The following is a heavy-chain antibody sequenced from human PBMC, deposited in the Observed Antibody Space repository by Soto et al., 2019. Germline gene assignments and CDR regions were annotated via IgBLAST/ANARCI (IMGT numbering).Heavy chain of an antibody. CDR2: MNPNSGNT. D-gene: IGHD3-3*01. J-gene: IGHJ4*02. V-gene: IGHV1-8*01. Sequence: AASVKVSCKASGYTFTSYDINWVRQATGQGLEWMGWMNPNSGNTGYAQKFQGRVTMTRNTSISTAYMELSSLRSEDTAVYYCARGITIFGVVIIADRAYYFDYWGQGTLVTVSS. CDR1: GYTFTSYD. CDR3: ARGITIFGVVIIADRAYYFDY.